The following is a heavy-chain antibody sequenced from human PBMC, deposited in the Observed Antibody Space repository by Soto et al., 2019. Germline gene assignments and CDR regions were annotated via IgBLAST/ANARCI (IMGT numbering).Heavy chain of an antibody. V-gene: IGHV3-30*18. CDR2: ISDDGSNK. CDR1: GFTFSSYG. Sequence: QVQLVESGGGVVQPGRSLRLSCAASGFTFSSYGMHWVRQAPGKGLEWVAVISDDGSNKYYADSVKGRFTISRDNSKNTLYLQMNSLRAEDTAVYYCAKDLSGAALDYWGQGTLVTVSS. D-gene: IGHD7-27*01. J-gene: IGHJ4*02. CDR3: AKDLSGAALDY.